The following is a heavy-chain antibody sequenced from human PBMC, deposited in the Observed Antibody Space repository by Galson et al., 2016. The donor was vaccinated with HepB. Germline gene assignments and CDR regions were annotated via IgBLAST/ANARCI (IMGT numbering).Heavy chain of an antibody. V-gene: IGHV3-23*01. Sequence: SLRLSCAASEFTLSNYGMGWVRQAPGKGLAWVSAVSPSGIIYYADSVKGRFTISRDTSKNTLYLQMNSLRAEDTALYSCAKGPRVTVFGVVKNWYFDLWGRGTLVTVSS. D-gene: IGHD3-3*01. CDR1: EFTLSNYG. CDR3: AKGPRVTVFGVVKNWYFDL. J-gene: IGHJ2*01. CDR2: VSPSGII.